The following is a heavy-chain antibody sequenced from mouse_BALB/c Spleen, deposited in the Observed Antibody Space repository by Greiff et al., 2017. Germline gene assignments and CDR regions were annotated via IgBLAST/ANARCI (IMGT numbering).Heavy chain of an antibody. D-gene: IGHD3-1*01. CDR1: GYSITSGYY. Sequence: EVKLLESGPGLVKPSQSLSLTCSVTGYSITSGYYWNWIRQFPGNKLEWMGYISYDGSNNYNPSLKNRISITRDTSKNQFFLKLNSVTTEDTATYYCARGQLGRYAMDYWGQGTSVTVSS. CDR2: ISYDGSN. V-gene: IGHV3-6*02. J-gene: IGHJ4*01. CDR3: ARGQLGRYAMDY.